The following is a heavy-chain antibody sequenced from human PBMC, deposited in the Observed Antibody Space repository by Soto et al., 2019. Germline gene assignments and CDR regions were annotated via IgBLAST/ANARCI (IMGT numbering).Heavy chain of an antibody. J-gene: IGHJ4*02. CDR1: GYSFASHW. CDR3: ARYSGSYWHYLDF. D-gene: IGHD1-26*01. Sequence: GESLKISCKGSGYSFASHWVAWVRQMPEKGLEWIGTIYPGDSDTKYSPAFRGQVTISADTSVSTAYLQWRSLEATDSAIYYCARYSGSYWHYLDFWGQGTLVTVSS. CDR2: IYPGDSDT. V-gene: IGHV5-51*01.